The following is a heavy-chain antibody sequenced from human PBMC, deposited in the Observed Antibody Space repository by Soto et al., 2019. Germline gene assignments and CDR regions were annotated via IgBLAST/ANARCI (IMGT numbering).Heavy chain of an antibody. D-gene: IGHD6-13*01. J-gene: IGHJ4*02. CDR2: INTGNGDT. Sequence: ASVNVSCKASGYTFTGYSIHWVRQAPGQRLEWMGWINTGNGDTKSSQNFQGRVTFTRDTSASTAYMELSSLRSEDTAVYYCAKDSSWADYWGQGTLVTVSS. CDR1: GYTFTGYS. CDR3: AKDSSWADY. V-gene: IGHV1-3*04.